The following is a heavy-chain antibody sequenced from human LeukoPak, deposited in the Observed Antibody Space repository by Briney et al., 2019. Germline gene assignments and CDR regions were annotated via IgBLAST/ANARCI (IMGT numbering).Heavy chain of an antibody. J-gene: IGHJ3*02. D-gene: IGHD3-16*01. CDR2: IRSVRGSI. CDR1: GFTFSSYS. Sequence: GGCLRLSCADPGFTFSSYSMKWVRQAPGKGLERVSPIRSVRGSISYAGSVKARFTMFSDNAKSSLYLQMNSLRDEDTAVYYCVRTMGGVWGMAFDICGQGTMVTVSS. V-gene: IGHV3-48*02. CDR3: VRTMGGVWGMAFDI.